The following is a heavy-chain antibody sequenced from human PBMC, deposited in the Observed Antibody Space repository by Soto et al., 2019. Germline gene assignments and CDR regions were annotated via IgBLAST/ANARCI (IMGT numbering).Heavy chain of an antibody. J-gene: IGHJ4*02. CDR1: GYGFTTYG. CDR2: ISAHNGNT. D-gene: IGHD1-1*01. CDR3: ARGRYGDY. Sequence: QVHLVQSGAEVKKPGASVKVSCKGSGYGFTTYGITWVRQAPGQGLEWMAWISAHNGNTNYAQKLQGRVTVTRDTSTSTAKMELSSVRSDDTAVYYCARGRYGDYWGQGALVTVSS. V-gene: IGHV1-18*01.